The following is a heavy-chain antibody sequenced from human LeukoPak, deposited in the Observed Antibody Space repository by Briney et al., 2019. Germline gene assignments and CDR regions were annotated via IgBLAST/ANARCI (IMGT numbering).Heavy chain of an antibody. CDR2: TYYSVST. D-gene: IGHD6-13*01. CDR3: ARDGTAAALYYYGMDV. J-gene: IGHJ6*04. CDR1: GGSISSYN. Sequence: SETLSLTCTVSGGSISSYNWSWIRQRPGKGLGRIGYTYYSVSTNYNPSLKSRVTISVDPSKNQFSLKLSSVTAADTAVYYCARDGTAAALYYYGMDVWGKGTTVTVSS. V-gene: IGHV4-59*01.